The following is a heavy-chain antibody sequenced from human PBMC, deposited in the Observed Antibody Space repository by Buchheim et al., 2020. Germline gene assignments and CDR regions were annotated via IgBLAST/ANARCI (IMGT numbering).Heavy chain of an antibody. CDR3: AQELRPNDS. Sequence: LLVESGGDLVQPGGSLRLSCAASTFTFSNHAMTWVRQAPGKGLEWVASIDISGANTYYADSVRGRFRISRDNSKNTLYLQLTSLRPDDTALYYCAQELRPNDSWGPGTL. CDR1: TFTFSNHA. V-gene: IGHV3-23*04. J-gene: IGHJ4*02. CDR2: IDISGANT.